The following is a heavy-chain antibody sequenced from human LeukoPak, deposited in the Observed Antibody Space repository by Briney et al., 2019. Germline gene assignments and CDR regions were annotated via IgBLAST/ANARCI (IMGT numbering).Heavy chain of an antibody. CDR2: IYPGDSDT. CDR3: ARRVEYYGSGSYSFDY. CDR1: GYSFTNYW. Sequence: GESLKISCKGSGYSFTNYWIGWVRQMPGKGLEWMGIIYPGDSDTRYSPSFQGQVTISADKSISTAYLQWSSLKASDTAMYYCARRVEYYGSGSYSFDYWGQGTLVTVSS. V-gene: IGHV5-51*01. J-gene: IGHJ4*02. D-gene: IGHD3-10*01.